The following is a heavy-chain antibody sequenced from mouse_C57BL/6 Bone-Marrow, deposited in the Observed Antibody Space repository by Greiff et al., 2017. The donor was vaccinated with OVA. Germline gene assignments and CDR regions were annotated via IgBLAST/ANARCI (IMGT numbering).Heavy chain of an antibody. D-gene: IGHD2-3*01. CDR1: GYTFTSYW. V-gene: IGHV1-52*01. CDR3: ARGLLRFAY. Sequence: QVQLQQPGAELVRPGSSVKLSCKASGYTFTSYWMHWVKQRPIQGLEWIGNIDPSDSETPYNQKFKDKATLTVDKSSSTAYMQLSSLTSEDSAVYYCARGLLRFAYWGRGTLVTVSA. J-gene: IGHJ3*01. CDR2: IDPSDSET.